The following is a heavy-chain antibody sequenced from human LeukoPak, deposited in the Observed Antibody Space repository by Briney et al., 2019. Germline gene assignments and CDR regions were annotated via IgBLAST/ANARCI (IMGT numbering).Heavy chain of an antibody. Sequence: SETLSVTCTVSGDSISSFYWSWIRQPPGKGLEWIGYRNYNGRTYYKPSLQSRVTISVDTSNNYFSLRLTSVTAADTAVYYCARLLDNDSSGDPDTFDVWGQGTMVTVSS. CDR1: GDSISSFY. CDR2: RNYNGRT. D-gene: IGHD3-22*01. CDR3: ARLLDNDSSGDPDTFDV. V-gene: IGHV4-59*13. J-gene: IGHJ3*01.